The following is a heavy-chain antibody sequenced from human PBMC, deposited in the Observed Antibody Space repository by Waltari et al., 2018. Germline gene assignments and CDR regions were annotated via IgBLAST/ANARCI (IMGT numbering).Heavy chain of an antibody. CDR1: GGSISSSSYY. V-gene: IGHV4-39*01. J-gene: IGHJ6*02. Sequence: QLQLQESGPGLVKPSETLSLTRTVSGGSISSSSYYWGWIRQPPGKGLEWIGSIYYSGSTYYNPALKGRVTRSVDTSKNQFSRKLSSVTAADTAVYYCARHGSDNWIGLPWDVWGQGTTVTVSS. D-gene: IGHD1-20*01. CDR3: ARHGSDNWIGLPWDV. CDR2: IYYSGST.